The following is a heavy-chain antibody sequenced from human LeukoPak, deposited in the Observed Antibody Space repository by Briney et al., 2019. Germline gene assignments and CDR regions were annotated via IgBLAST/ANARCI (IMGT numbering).Heavy chain of an antibody. CDR1: RYTFTGYY. V-gene: IGHV1-2*02. Sequence: ASVKVSRMASRYTFTGYYMHWVRQAPGQGREWMGWINPYSGGTNYAQKFQGRVTMTRDTSISTAYMELSRLRSDDTAVYYCARDQPFDPWGQGTLVTVSS. CDR2: INPYSGGT. CDR3: ARDQPFDP. J-gene: IGHJ5*02.